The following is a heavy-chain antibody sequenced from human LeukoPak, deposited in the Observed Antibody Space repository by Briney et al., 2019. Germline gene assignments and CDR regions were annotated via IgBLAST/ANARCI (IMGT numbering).Heavy chain of an antibody. Sequence: GGSLRLSCSASGFTFSSYAMHWVRQAPGKGLEYVSAIGSDGVTTYYADSVKGRFTISRDNSKSTLYLQMSSLRAEDTAVYYCVKAMATYGYRVPFDYWGQGTLVTVSS. V-gene: IGHV3-64D*09. D-gene: IGHD5-18*01. CDR3: VKAMATYGYRVPFDY. CDR2: IGSDGVTT. CDR1: GFTFSSYA. J-gene: IGHJ4*02.